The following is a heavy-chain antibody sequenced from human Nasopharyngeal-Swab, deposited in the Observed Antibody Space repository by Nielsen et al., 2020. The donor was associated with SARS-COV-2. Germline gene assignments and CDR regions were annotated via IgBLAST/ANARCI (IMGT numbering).Heavy chain of an antibody. V-gene: IGHV3-74*01. CDR2: INSDGSSK. CDR3: ARGLDIVATIDY. J-gene: IGHJ4*02. Sequence: GESLKIYCAASGFTFSSYGMHWVRQAPGKGLEWVSRINSDGSSKSYGASVKGRFTISRDNAKNTLYLQMSSLRRDDTAVYYCARGLDIVATIDYWGQGTLVTVSS. D-gene: IGHD5-12*01. CDR1: GFTFSSYG.